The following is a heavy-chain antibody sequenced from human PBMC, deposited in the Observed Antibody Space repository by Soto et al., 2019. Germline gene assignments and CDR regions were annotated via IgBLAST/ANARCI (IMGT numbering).Heavy chain of an antibody. CDR3: AKSRLEQYYLDY. J-gene: IGHJ4*02. CDR1: GGSISSGGYY. Sequence: QVQLQESGPGLVKPSQTLSLTCTVSGGSISSGGYYWSWIRQHPGKGLEWIGYIYYSGSTYYNPSLQSRVTISVDTSMNQFSLKLSSVTAADTAVYYCAKSRLEQYYLDYWGQGTLVTVSS. CDR2: IYYSGST. V-gene: IGHV4-31*03.